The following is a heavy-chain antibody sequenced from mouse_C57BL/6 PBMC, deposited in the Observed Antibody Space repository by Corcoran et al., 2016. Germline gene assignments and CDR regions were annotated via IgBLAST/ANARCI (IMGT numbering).Heavy chain of an antibody. J-gene: IGHJ1*03. CDR3: ARVITTVVGYIDV. D-gene: IGHD1-1*01. V-gene: IGHV8-8*01. CDR1: GFSLSPFCMG. CDR2: IWWDDDK. Sequence: QVPLNEPVPGILHPTQILRLICSFSGFSLSPFCMGVGWIRQPSGKGLEWLAHIWWDDDKYYNPALKSRLTLSKDTSKNQVFLKIANVDTADTATYYCARVITTVVGYIDVWGTGTTVTVSS.